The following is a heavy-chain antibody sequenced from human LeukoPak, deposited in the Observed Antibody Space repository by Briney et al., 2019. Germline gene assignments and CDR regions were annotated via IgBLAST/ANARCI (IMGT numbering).Heavy chain of an antibody. Sequence: ASVKVSCKAAGYSFTTFHINWVRQAPGQGPEWMGWVNPDTGNTGFAQKFQGRVTITQNSSVTTVYMELTILTSEDTAIYYCARRGLVAGIYDLVYGFDLWGQGTMVTVSS. CDR2: VNPDTGNT. CDR3: ARRGLVAGIYDLVYGFDL. V-gene: IGHV1-8*03. CDR1: GYSFTTFH. J-gene: IGHJ3*01. D-gene: IGHD3/OR15-3a*01.